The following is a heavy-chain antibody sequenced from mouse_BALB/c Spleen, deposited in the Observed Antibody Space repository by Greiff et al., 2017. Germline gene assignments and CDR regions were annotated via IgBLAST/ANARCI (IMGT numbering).Heavy chain of an antibody. CDR3: ARRGTYYGSSYEDY. CDR1: GYTFSSYW. V-gene: IGHV1-9*01. Sequence: QVQLQQSGAELMKPGASVKISCKATGYTFSSYWIEWVKQRPGHGLEWIGEILPGSGSTNYNEKFKGKATFTADTSSNTAYMQLSSLTSEDSAVYYCARRGTYYGSSYEDYWGQGTTLTVSS. CDR2: ILPGSGST. D-gene: IGHD1-1*01. J-gene: IGHJ2*01.